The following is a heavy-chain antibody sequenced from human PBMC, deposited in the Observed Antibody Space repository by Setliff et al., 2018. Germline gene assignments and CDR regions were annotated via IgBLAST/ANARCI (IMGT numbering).Heavy chain of an antibody. Sequence: LSLTCSVSGASVNTYYWSWIRQSPGKGLEWIGYIYRAGATDYNPALKSRVTISADASKNQVSLKLTSVTAADTALYYCARGINWYFDLWGRGTLVTVSS. J-gene: IGHJ2*01. CDR2: IYRAGAT. D-gene: IGHD3-16*01. V-gene: IGHV4-59*08. CDR3: ARGINWYFDL. CDR1: GASVNTYY.